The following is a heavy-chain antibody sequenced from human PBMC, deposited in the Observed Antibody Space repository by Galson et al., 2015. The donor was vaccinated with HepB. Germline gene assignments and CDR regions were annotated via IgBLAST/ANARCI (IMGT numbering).Heavy chain of an antibody. V-gene: IGHV3-53*04. D-gene: IGHD4-23*01. CDR3: ARDDYGGSY. CDR2: IYSGGST. Sequence: SLRLSCAASGFTVSNNYMNWVRQAPGKGLEWVSIIYSGGSTYYADSVKGRFTISRHNSKNTLYLQMNSLRAEDTAVYYCARDDYGGSYWGQGTLVTVSS. CDR1: GFTVSNNY. J-gene: IGHJ4*02.